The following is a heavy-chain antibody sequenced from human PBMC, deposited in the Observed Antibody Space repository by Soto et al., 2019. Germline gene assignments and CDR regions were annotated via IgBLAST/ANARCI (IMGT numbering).Heavy chain of an antibody. CDR3: ARAKWHDGSGRVREFDY. D-gene: IGHD3-10*01. CDR1: GFTFSSYG. J-gene: IGHJ4*02. V-gene: IGHV3-33*08. CDR2: ISYDGRNT. Sequence: GGSLRLSCAASGFTFSSYGMHWVRQAPGKGLEWAAAISYDGRNTYYAGSVQGRFAISRDNSKNTMYLQMNSLRVEDTAVYYCARAKWHDGSGRVREFDYWGQGALVTVS.